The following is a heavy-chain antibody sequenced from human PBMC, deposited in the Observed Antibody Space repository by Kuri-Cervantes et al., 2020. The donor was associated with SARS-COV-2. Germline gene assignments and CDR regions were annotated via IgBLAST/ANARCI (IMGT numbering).Heavy chain of an antibody. D-gene: IGHD5-12*01. J-gene: IGHJ6*03. Sequence: KISCKASGGTFSSYAISWVRQAPGQGLEWMGGIIPIFGTANYAQKFQGRVTITADESTSTAYMELSSLRSEDTAVYYCASTSFVDIVATSEYYYYYYYMDVWGKGTTVTVSS. CDR3: ASTSFVDIVATSEYYYYYYYMDV. CDR2: IIPIFGTA. V-gene: IGHV1-69*01. CDR1: GGTFSSYA.